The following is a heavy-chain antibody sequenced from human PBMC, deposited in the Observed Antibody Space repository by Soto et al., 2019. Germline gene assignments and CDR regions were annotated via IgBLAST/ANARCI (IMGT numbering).Heavy chain of an antibody. J-gene: IGHJ6*02. Sequence: EVQLVESGGGLVEPGGSLRLSCAASGFTFDSYSMNWVRQAPGKGLEWVSSISRSSSYIYYADSLKGRFTISRDNAKKSLYLQLNSLRAEDKAVYYCARDAPRGGGGTVVGMDVWGQGTTVTVSS. CDR1: GFTFDSYS. CDR2: ISRSSSYI. D-gene: IGHD2-2*01. CDR3: ARDAPRGGGGTVVGMDV. V-gene: IGHV3-21*01.